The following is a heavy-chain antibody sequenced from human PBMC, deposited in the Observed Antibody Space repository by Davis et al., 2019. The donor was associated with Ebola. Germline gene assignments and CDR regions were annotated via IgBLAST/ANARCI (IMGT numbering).Heavy chain of an antibody. CDR1: GYTFNSYG. CDR3: ARGRGRFGELIKNWFDP. CDR2: MNPKSGNT. J-gene: IGHJ5*02. D-gene: IGHD3-10*01. Sequence: ASVKVFCKASGYTFNSYGIAWVRQAPGQGLEWVGWMNPKSGNTGYAEKFQGRVTMTRNTSISTAYMELSSLRSEDTAVYYCARGRGRFGELIKNWFDPWGQGTLVTISS. V-gene: IGHV1-8*02.